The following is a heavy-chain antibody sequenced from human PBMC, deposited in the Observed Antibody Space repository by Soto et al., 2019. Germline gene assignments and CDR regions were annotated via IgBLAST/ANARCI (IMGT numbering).Heavy chain of an antibody. CDR3: AKNVWGITIFGGMDV. CDR1: GFTCSSYA. CDR2: ISGSGGST. D-gene: IGHD3-9*01. J-gene: IGHJ6*02. Sequence: SLRLSCAASGFTCSSYAMSWVRQAPGKGLEWVSAISGSGGSTYYADSVKGRFTISRDNSKNTLYLQMNSLRAEDTAVYYCAKNVWGITIFGGMDVWGQGTTVTVSS. V-gene: IGHV3-23*01.